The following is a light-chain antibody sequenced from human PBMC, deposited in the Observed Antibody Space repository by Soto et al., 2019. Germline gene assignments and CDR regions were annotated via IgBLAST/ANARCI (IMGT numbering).Light chain of an antibody. CDR2: EVS. CDR3: SSFTNSRIYV. V-gene: IGLV2-14*01. J-gene: IGLJ1*01. Sequence: QSVLTQPASVSGSPGQSITISCTGTSSDVGGYNYVSWFQLHPGKAPKLMVYEVSNRPSGISSRFSGSKSGNTASLTISGLQAEDEADYYCSSFTNSRIYVFGTGTKLTVL. CDR1: SSDVGGYNY.